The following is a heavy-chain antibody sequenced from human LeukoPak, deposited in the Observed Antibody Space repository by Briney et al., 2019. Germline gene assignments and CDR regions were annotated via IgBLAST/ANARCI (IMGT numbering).Heavy chain of an antibody. V-gene: IGHV1-24*01. Sequence: SVKVSCKVSGYTLTELSMHWVGQAPGKGLEWVGGFDPEDGETIYAQKFQGRVPMHEETPTDTAYMEVSSLTSEGTAVYYCATAAEGYRGWYLYSNWYFDLWGRGTLVTVSS. CDR1: GYTLTELS. D-gene: IGHD6-19*01. CDR3: ATAAEGYRGWYLYSNWYFDL. J-gene: IGHJ2*01. CDR2: FDPEDGET.